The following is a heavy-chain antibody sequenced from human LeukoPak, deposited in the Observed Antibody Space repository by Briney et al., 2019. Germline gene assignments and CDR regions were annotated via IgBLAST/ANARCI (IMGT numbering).Heavy chain of an antibody. Sequence: ASVKVSCKVSGYTLTELSMHWVRQAPGKGLEWMGGFDPEDGETIYAQKFQGRVTMTEDTSTDTAYMELSSLRSEDTAVYYCAAGPAYFSAEYFQHWGQGTLVTVSS. D-gene: IGHD3-16*01. V-gene: IGHV1-24*01. CDR2: FDPEDGET. CDR3: AAGPAYFSAEYFQH. CDR1: GYTLTELS. J-gene: IGHJ1*01.